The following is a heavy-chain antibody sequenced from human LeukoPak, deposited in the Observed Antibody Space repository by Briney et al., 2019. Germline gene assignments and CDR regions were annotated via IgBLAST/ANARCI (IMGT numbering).Heavy chain of an antibody. CDR1: GYTFTSYG. J-gene: IGHJ4*02. CDR3: ARWVSGSYYPDFDY. CDR2: IGAYNGNT. Sequence: ASVKVSCKASGYTFTSYGISWVRQAPGQGLEWMGWIGAYNGNTNYAQKLQGRVTMTTDTSTSTAYMELRSLRSDDTAVYYCARWVSGSYYPDFDYWGQGTLVTVSS. D-gene: IGHD1-26*01. V-gene: IGHV1-18*01.